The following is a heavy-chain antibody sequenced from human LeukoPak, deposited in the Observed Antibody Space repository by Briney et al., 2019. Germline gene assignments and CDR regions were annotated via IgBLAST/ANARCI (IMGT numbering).Heavy chain of an antibody. V-gene: IGHV3-48*01. CDR2: ISSSSSTI. CDR1: RFIFSTYS. CDR3: ARDSRSSGWYPIHAGPDY. J-gene: IGHJ4*02. Sequence: GGSLRLSCAASRFIFSTYSMNWVRQAPGKGLEWVSYISSSSSTIYYADSVKGRFTISRDNAKNSLYLQMNSLRAEDTAVYYCARDSRSSGWYPIHAGPDYWGQGTLVTVSS. D-gene: IGHD6-19*01.